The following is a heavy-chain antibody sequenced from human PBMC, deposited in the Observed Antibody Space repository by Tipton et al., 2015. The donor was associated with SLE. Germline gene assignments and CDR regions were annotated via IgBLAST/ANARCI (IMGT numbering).Heavy chain of an antibody. D-gene: IGHD3-22*01. Sequence: SLRLSCAASGFPFSSFWMSWVRQAPGKGLEWVVLIKPDGSDGFYVDSVKGRFTISRDNARNSLYLQMNSLGAEDTAVYYCASHYDSTFSWGQGTLVTVSS. V-gene: IGHV3-7*01. CDR3: ASHYDSTFS. J-gene: IGHJ5*02. CDR1: GFPFSSFW. CDR2: IKPDGSDG.